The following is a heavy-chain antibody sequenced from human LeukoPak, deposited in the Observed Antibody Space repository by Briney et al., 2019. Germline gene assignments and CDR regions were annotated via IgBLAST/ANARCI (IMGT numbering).Heavy chain of an antibody. J-gene: IGHJ4*02. V-gene: IGHV4-39*01. D-gene: IGHD1-1*01. CDR1: GASISSSSHY. Sequence: KPSETLSLTCTVSGASISSSSHYWGWIRQPPGKGLEWIRSIYYSGSTYYNPSLKSRVPISVDTSKHQFSLKLSSVTAADTAVYYCASSRIDDFHFDYWGQGTLVTVSS. CDR3: ASSRIDDFHFDY. CDR2: IYYSGST.